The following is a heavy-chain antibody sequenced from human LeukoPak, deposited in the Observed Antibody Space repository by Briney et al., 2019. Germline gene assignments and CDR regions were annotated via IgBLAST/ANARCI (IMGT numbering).Heavy chain of an antibody. J-gene: IGHJ3*02. CDR1: GVTFSDYT. D-gene: IGHD6-25*01. V-gene: IGHV3-21*04. CDR3: ARRAPLAGDAFDI. CDR2: ISPTSNYI. Sequence: GGSLRLSCAASGVTFSDYTMTWVRQAPGRGLEWVSSISPTSNYIYYADSLKGRFTISRDNAKNSLYLQMNSLRAEDTAMYYCARRAPLAGDAFDIWGQGTMVTVSS.